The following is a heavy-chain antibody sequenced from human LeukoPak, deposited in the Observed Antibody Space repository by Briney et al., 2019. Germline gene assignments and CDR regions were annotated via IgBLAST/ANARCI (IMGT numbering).Heavy chain of an antibody. J-gene: IGHJ4*02. CDR2: ISGSGGGT. CDR1: GFTFSSYG. CDR3: AKASSGWSIFFDY. D-gene: IGHD6-19*01. Sequence: PGGSLRLSCAASGFTFSSYGMSWVRQAPGKGLEWVSGISGSGGGTYYADSVKGRFTISRDNSKNTLSLQMNSLRAEDTAIYFCAKASSGWSIFFDYWGQGTLVTVSS. V-gene: IGHV3-23*01.